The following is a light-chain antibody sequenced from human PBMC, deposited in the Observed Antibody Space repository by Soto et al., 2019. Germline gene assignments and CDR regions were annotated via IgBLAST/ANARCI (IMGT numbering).Light chain of an antibody. CDR3: SSYTGSGTYV. CDR2: EVS. CDR1: SSDIGGYNY. Sequence: QSALTQPASVSGSPGQSITISCTGTSSDIGGYNYVSWYQQYPGKAPKVIIYEVSHRPSGVSNRFSGSKSGNTASLTMSGLQAEDEGDYYCSSYTGSGTYVFGTGTKLTVL. J-gene: IGLJ1*01. V-gene: IGLV2-14*01.